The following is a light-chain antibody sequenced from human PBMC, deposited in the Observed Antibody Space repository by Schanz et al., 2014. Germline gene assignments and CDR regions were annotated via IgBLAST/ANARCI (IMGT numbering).Light chain of an antibody. CDR3: CSHGGNYWV. CDR1: SSDVGGYNY. Sequence: QSALTQPASVSGSPGQSITISCTGTSSDVGGYNYVSWYQQYPGKAPKLMIYDVSNRPSGVSNRFSGSKSGNTASLTISGLQAEDEAVYYCCSHGGNYWVFGGGTKLTVL. V-gene: IGLV2-14*01. CDR2: DVS. J-gene: IGLJ3*02.